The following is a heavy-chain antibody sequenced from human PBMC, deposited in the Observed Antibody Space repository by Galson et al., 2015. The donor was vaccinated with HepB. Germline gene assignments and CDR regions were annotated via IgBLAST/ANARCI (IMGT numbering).Heavy chain of an antibody. CDR2: ISYDGSNK. V-gene: IGHV3-30*18. Sequence: SLRLSCAASGFTFSSYGMHWVRQAPGKGLEWVAVISYDGSNKYYADSVKGRFTISRDNSKNTLYLQMNSLRAEDTAVYYCAKATDKWSSFDAFDIWGQGTMVTVSS. J-gene: IGHJ3*02. D-gene: IGHD3-3*01. CDR3: AKATDKWSSFDAFDI. CDR1: GFTFSSYG.